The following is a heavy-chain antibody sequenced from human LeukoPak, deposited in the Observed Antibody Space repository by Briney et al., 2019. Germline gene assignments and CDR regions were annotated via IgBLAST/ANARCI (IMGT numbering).Heavy chain of an antibody. CDR3: ARDGVGRGPGGGYSGGRYYFDY. J-gene: IGHJ4*02. Sequence: ASVKVSCKASGGTFSSYAISWVRQAPGQGLEWMGGIIPIFGTANYAQKFQGRVTITADESTSTAYMELSSLRSEDTAVYYCARDGVGRGPGGGYSGGRYYFDYWGQGTLVTVSS. V-gene: IGHV1-69*13. D-gene: IGHD6-19*01. CDR2: IIPIFGTA. CDR1: GGTFSSYA.